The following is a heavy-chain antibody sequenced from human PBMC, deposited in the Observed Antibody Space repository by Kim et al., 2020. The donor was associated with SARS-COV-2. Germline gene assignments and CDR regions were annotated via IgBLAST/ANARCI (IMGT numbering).Heavy chain of an antibody. D-gene: IGHD2-2*01. CDR1: GFTFSSYS. CDR2: ISSSSSYI. V-gene: IGHV3-21*04. Sequence: GGSLRLSCAASGFTFSSYSMNWVRQAPGKGLEWVSSISSSSSYIYYADSVKGRFTISRDNAKNSLYLQMNSLRAEDTAVYYCARDRMERDIVVVPALRFDPCGQGTLVTVSS. J-gene: IGHJ5*02. CDR3: ARDRMERDIVVVPALRFDP.